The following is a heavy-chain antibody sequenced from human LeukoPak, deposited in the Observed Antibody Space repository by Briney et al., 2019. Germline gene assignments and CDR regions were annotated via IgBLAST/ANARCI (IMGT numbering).Heavy chain of an antibody. Sequence: GGSLRLSCAASGFTFSSYAMSWVRQAPGKGLEWVSAISGSGGSTYYADSVKGRFTISGDNSKNTLYPQMNSLRAEDTAVYYCAKDPTMIVVVIPDYWGQGTLVTVSS. CDR2: ISGSGGST. V-gene: IGHV3-23*01. CDR1: GFTFSSYA. D-gene: IGHD3-22*01. J-gene: IGHJ4*02. CDR3: AKDPTMIVVVIPDY.